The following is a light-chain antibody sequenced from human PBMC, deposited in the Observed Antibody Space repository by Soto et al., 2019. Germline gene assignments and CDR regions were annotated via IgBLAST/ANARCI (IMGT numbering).Light chain of an antibody. CDR1: QSISSW. CDR2: KTS. J-gene: IGKJ2*01. V-gene: IGKV1-5*03. CDR3: QQYNSYPYT. Sequence: DIQMTQSPSTLSASVGDRVTITCRASQSISSWLAWYQQKPGKAPKLLIYKTSTLESGVPSRFSGSGSGTEFTLTISSLQPDDFATYYCQQYNSYPYTFGQGTKLEIK.